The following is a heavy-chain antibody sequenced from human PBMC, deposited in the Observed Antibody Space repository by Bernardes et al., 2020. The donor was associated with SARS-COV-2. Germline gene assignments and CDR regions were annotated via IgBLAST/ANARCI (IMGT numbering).Heavy chain of an antibody. CDR3: AKLRVASDTSLYYYNSMDV. CDR1: GFTFRSYA. D-gene: IGHD2-15*01. Sequence: GGSLRVSCGVSGFTFRSYAMNWVRQAAGQGLEWVSSISTNGDVTYYVDSVKGRFAISRDNSKNTLYLQMNSLRAEDTAVYFCAKLRVASDTSLYYYNSMDVWGQGTTVTVS. J-gene: IGHJ6*02. V-gene: IGHV3-23*01. CDR2: ISTNGDVT.